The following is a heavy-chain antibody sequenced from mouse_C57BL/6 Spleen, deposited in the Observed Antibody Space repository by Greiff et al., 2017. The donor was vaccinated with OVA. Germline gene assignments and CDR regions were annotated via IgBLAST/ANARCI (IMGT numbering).Heavy chain of an antibody. V-gene: IGHV2-9-1*01. CDR2: IWTGGGT. D-gene: IGHD3-2*02. CDR1: GFSLTSYA. CDR3: ARAETAQATLFAY. Sequence: VQLQQSGPGLVAPSQCLSITCTVSGFSLTSYAISWVRQPPGKGLEWLGVIWTGGGTNYNSALKSRLSISKDNSKSQVFLKMNSRQTDDTARYYCARAETAQATLFAYWGQGTLVTVSA. J-gene: IGHJ3*01.